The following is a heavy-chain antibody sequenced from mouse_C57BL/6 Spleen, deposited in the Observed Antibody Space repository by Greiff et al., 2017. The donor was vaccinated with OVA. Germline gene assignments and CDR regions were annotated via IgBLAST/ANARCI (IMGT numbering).Heavy chain of an antibody. D-gene: IGHD1-1*01. J-gene: IGHJ2*01. CDR3: ARDPTLYGSSYNFDY. V-gene: IGHV1-64*01. CDR2: IHPNSGST. Sequence: QVQLQQPGAELVKPGASVKLSCKASGYTFTSYWMHWVKQRPGQGLEWIGMIHPNSGSTNYNEKFKSKATLTVDKSSSTAYMQLSSLTSEDSAVYYCARDPTLYGSSYNFDYWGQGTTLTVSS. CDR1: GYTFTSYW.